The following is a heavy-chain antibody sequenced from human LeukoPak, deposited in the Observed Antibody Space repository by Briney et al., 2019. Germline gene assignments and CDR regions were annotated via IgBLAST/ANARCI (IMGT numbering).Heavy chain of an antibody. CDR2: IYYSGST. D-gene: IGHD4-11*01. V-gene: IGHV4-31*03. CDR1: NGSISSGRYY. Sequence: SETLSLTCTVSNGSISSGRYYWSWVRQRPGKGLEWIGYIYYSGSTHYTPSLESRLTMSVDTSKNQFSLKLSSVTAADTAVYYCARSPDHYSDYLLIYSHDAFDIWGQGTMVIVSS. J-gene: IGHJ3*02. CDR3: ARSPDHYSDYLLIYSHDAFDI.